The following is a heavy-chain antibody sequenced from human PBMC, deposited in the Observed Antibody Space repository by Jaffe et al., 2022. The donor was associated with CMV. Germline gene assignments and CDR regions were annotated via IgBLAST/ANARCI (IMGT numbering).Heavy chain of an antibody. CDR2: IYSGGST. V-gene: IGHV3-66*01. Sequence: EVQLVESGGGLVQPGGSLRLSCAASGFTVSSNYMSWVRQAPGKGLEWVSVIYSGGSTYYADSVKGRFTISRDNSKNTLYLQMNSLRAEDTAVYYCASFRNRLPYYFDYWGQGTLVTVSS. D-gene: IGHD4-17*01. J-gene: IGHJ4*02. CDR3: ASFRNRLPYYFDY. CDR1: GFTVSSNY.